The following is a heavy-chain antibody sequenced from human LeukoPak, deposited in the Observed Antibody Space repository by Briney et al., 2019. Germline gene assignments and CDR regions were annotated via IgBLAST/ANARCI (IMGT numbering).Heavy chain of an antibody. V-gene: IGHV3-9*01. Sequence: YSMQGLPQPPAKGREGVSGICWYKGSIGYADSVKGRFTISRDNAKHSLYLQMNSLRAEHTALYYCAKDTFLNSDSSGYYYDGYFDYWGQGTLVTVS. CDR3: AKDTFLNSDSSGYYYDGYFDY. CDR2: ICWYKGSI. D-gene: IGHD3-22*01. J-gene: IGHJ4*02. CDR1: YS.